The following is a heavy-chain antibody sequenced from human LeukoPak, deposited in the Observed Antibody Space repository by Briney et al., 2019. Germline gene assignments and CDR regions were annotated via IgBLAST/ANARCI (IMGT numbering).Heavy chain of an antibody. D-gene: IGHD3-10*01. V-gene: IGHV1-8*01. CDR1: GYTFTSYD. CDR2: MNPNSGNT. CDR3: ARSITMVRGVVDY. Sequence: ASVKVSCKASGYTFTSYDINWVRQATGQGLEWMGWMNPNSGNTGYAQKFQGRVTMTRNTSISTAYMELSSLRSEDTAVYYCARSITMVRGVVDYRGQGTLVTVSS. J-gene: IGHJ4*02.